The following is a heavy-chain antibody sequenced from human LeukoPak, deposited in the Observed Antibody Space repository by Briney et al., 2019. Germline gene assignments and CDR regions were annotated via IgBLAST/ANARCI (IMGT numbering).Heavy chain of an antibody. Sequence: PLASVKVSCKASGYTFNSYSINWVRQAPGQGLEWMGGIIPIFGTANYAQKFQGRVTITADESTSTAYMELSSLRSEDTAVYYCARESGTTGASDPWGQGTLVTVSS. D-gene: IGHD1-1*01. CDR2: IIPIFGTA. V-gene: IGHV1-69*13. J-gene: IGHJ5*02. CDR3: ARESGTTGASDP. CDR1: GYTFNSYS.